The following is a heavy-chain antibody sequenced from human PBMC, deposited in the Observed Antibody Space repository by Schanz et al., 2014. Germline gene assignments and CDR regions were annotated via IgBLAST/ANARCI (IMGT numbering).Heavy chain of an antibody. J-gene: IGHJ4*02. CDR3: ASSGAGYSSSWDFDY. CDR1: GYTFSDYG. D-gene: IGHD6-13*01. V-gene: IGHV1-18*01. CDR2: ISPYTGNT. Sequence: QVQLVQSGAEVKKPGASVKVSCKTSGYTFSDYGITWVRQAPGQGLEWVGWISPYTGNTHYFDKMEGRVTMTTDTSTSTAYMDLRSLRSEDTAVYYCASSGAGYSSSWDFDYWGQGTLVTVSS.